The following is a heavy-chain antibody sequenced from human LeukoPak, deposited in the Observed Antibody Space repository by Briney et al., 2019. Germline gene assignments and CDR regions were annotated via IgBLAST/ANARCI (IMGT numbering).Heavy chain of an antibody. CDR2: IYYSGST. CDR1: GGSISSYY. V-gene: IGHV4-59*01. J-gene: IGHJ5*02. Sequence: SETLSLTCTVSGGSISSYYWSWIRQPPGKGLEWIGYIYYSGSTNYNPSLKSRVTISVDTSKNQFSLKLSSVTAADTAVYYCARGRAYSSSWYGPWGQGTLVTVSS. D-gene: IGHD6-13*01. CDR3: ARGRAYSSSWYGP.